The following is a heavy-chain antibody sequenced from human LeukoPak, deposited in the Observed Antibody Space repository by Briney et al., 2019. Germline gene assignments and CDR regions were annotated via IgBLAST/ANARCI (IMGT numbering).Heavy chain of an antibody. D-gene: IGHD1-14*01. V-gene: IGHV1-8*01. CDR2: MNPNSGNT. J-gene: IGHJ4*02. CDR1: GYTFTSYD. CDR3: ARDRMRGPDEWEYRPYDY. Sequence: GASVKVSCKASGYTFTSYDINWVRQATGQGLEWMGWMNPNSGNTGYAQKFQGRVTMTRNTSISTAYMELSSLRSEDTAVYYCARDRMRGPDEWEYRPYDYWGQGTLVTVSS.